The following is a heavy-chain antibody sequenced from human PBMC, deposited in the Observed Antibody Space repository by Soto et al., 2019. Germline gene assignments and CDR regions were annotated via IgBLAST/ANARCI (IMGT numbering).Heavy chain of an antibody. CDR2: INHSGST. V-gene: IGHV4-34*01. D-gene: IGHD2-2*01. CDR1: GGSFSGYY. CDR3: ARGPRTLGYCSSTSCYAVGYFQH. Sequence: SETLSLTCAVYGGSFSGYYWSWIRQPPGKGLEWIGEINHSGSTNYNPSLKSRVTISVDTSKNQFSLKLSSVTAADTAVYYCARGPRTLGYCSSTSCYAVGYFQHWGQGTLVTVSS. J-gene: IGHJ1*01.